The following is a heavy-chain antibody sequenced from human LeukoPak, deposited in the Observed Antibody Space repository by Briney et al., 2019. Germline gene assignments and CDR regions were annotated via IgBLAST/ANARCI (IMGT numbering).Heavy chain of an antibody. CDR2: INHSGST. Sequence: PSETLSLTCAVSGGSISSSNWWSWIRQPPGKGLEWIGEINHSGSTNYNPSLKSRATISVDTSKNQFSLKLSSVTAADTAVYYCARVVRWLQLFLDYWGQGTLVTVSS. CDR1: GGSISSSNW. V-gene: IGHV4-4*02. CDR3: ARVVRWLQLFLDY. D-gene: IGHD5-24*01. J-gene: IGHJ4*02.